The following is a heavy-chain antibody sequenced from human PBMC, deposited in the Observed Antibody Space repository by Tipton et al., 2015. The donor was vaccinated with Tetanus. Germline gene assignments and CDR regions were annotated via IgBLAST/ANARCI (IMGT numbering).Heavy chain of an antibody. CDR3: ARDRGDYIYYGMDV. V-gene: IGHV1-2*02. CDR2: IDSNSGGT. Sequence: QVQLVQSGAEVKKPGASVKVSCKASGYTFTGYYMYWVRQAPGQGLEWMGWIDSNSGGTVYAQKFQGRVTMTRGTSISTAYMELSRLRSDDTAVYYCARDRGDYIYYGMDVWGPGTTVTVSS. CDR1: GYTFTGYY. D-gene: IGHD3-22*01. J-gene: IGHJ6*02.